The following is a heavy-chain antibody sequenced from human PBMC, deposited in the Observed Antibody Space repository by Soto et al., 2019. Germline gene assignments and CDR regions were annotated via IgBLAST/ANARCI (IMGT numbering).Heavy chain of an antibody. V-gene: IGHV3-23*01. CDR2: ISGSGGST. CDR1: GFTFSSYA. Sequence: EVQLLESGGGLVQPGGSLRLSCAASGFTFSSYAMSWVRQAPGKGLEWVSAISGSGGSTYYADSVKGRFTISRDNSKNTLYLQMNSLSADVTAVYYCAKVRCSGGSCYSGQCYFDYWGQGTLVTVSS. J-gene: IGHJ4*02. CDR3: AKVRCSGGSCYSGQCYFDY. D-gene: IGHD2-15*01.